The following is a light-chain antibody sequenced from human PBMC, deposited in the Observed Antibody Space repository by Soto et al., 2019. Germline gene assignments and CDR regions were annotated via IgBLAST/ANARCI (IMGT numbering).Light chain of an antibody. V-gene: IGKV3-11*01. CDR3: QQRRNGPPLYT. Sequence: DIVLTQSPATLSLSPGERATLSCRASQSVSSYLAWYQQRPGHVPRLLIYDASKRATGIPARFSASGSGTEFTLTLSSLELEDFAISFCQQRRNGPPLYTFGQGTKLEIK. J-gene: IGKJ2*01. CDR1: QSVSSY. CDR2: DAS.